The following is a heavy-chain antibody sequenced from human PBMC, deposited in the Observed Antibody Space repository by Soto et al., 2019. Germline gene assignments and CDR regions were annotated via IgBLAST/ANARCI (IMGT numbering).Heavy chain of an antibody. V-gene: IGHV1-69*09. D-gene: IGHD2-2*01. Sequence: QVQLVQSGAEVKKPESSVKVSCKTSGGTFVRHVISWVRQAPGQGPEGMGKINPLSGIPNYAQKFQDRVTFTADTDSSTAYLELISLRSDDTAVYYCATPACAATWCSPSHNLDHWGQGTLVTVSS. J-gene: IGHJ4*02. CDR1: GGTFVRHV. CDR2: INPLSGIP. CDR3: ATPACAATWCSPSHNLDH.